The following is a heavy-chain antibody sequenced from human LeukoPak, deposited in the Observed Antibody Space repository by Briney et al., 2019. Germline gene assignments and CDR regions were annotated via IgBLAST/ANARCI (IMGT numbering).Heavy chain of an antibody. CDR2: IYYSGST. D-gene: IGHD5-12*01. CDR3: ARRVGYSGYGHFDY. V-gene: IGHV4-39*01. Sequence: SSETLSLTCTVSGGSISSSSYYWGWIRQPPGKGLEWIGSIYYSGSTYYNPSLKSRVTISVDTSKNQFSLKLSSVTAADTAVYYCARRVGYSGYGHFDYWGQGTLVTVSS. CDR1: GGSISSSSYY. J-gene: IGHJ4*02.